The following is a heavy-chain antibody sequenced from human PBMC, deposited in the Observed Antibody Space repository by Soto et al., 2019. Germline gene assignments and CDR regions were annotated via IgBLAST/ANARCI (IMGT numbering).Heavy chain of an antibody. CDR3: TRLKGGVDTAMAMGWYYYYGMDV. D-gene: IGHD5-18*01. Sequence: GGSLRLSCTASGFTFGDYAMSWFRQAPGKGLEWVGFIRSKAYGGTTEYAASVKGRFTISRDDSKSIAYLQMNSLKTEDTAVYYCTRLKGGVDTAMAMGWYYYYGMDVWGQGTTVTVSS. V-gene: IGHV3-49*03. CDR1: GFTFGDYA. J-gene: IGHJ6*02. CDR2: IRSKAYGGTT.